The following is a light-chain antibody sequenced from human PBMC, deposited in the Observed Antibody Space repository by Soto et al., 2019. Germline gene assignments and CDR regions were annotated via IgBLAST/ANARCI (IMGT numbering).Light chain of an antibody. J-gene: IGKJ5*01. CDR3: QQSHDIPVT. CDR2: AAT. CDR1: QNIGGS. V-gene: IGKV1-39*01. Sequence: DIPMTQSPPSLSASVGDRVIITCRASQNIGGSLNWFQQKPGKGPRVLIYAATTLQNGVSSRFSGSGSGTEFTLTISSLQPEDLATYYCQQSHDIPVTFGQGTRLEIK.